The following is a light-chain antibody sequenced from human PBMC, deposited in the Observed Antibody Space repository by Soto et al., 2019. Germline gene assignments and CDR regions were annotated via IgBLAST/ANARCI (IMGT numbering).Light chain of an antibody. CDR2: DVS. V-gene: IGLV2-14*01. CDR1: SSDVGGYNY. J-gene: IGLJ2*01. CDR3: SSYTSSSTVV. Sequence: QSALTQPASVYGSPGQSITISCTGTSSDVGGYNYVSWYQQHPGKAPKLMIYDVSNRPSGVSNRFSGSKSGNTASLTISGLQAEDDADYYGSSYTSSSTVVFGGGTKLTVL.